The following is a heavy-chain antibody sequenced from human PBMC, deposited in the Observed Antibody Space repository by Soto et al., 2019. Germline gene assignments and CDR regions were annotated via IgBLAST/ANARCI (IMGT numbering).Heavy chain of an antibody. Sequence: WGSLRLSCSASGFTFSSYAMSWFRQAPGKGPEWVSTFNGRGDNTYYADSVKGRFTISRDNSKDTLYLQMNSLRAEDTAVYYCAKEGRSGYYYGVADYWAREPWSPSPQ. J-gene: IGHJ4*02. CDR1: GFTFSSYA. CDR2: FNGRGDNT. V-gene: IGHV3-23*01. CDR3: AKEGRSGYYYGVADY. D-gene: IGHD3-3*01.